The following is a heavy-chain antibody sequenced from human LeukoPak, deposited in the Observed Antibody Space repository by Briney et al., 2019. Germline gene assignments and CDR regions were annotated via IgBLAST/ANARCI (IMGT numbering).Heavy chain of an antibody. V-gene: IGHV3-30*04. CDR3: AREGGDATNFDY. J-gene: IGHJ4*02. D-gene: IGHD2-15*01. CDR2: ISYDGSNK. Sequence: GRSLRLSCAASGFTFSSYAMHWVRQAPGKGLEWVAVISYDGSNKYYADSVKGRFTISRDNSKNTLYLQMNSLRAEDTAVYYCAREGGDATNFDYWGQGTLVTVSS. CDR1: GFTFSSYA.